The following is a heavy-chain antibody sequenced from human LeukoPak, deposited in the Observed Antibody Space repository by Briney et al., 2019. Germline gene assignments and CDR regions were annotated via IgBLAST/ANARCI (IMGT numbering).Heavy chain of an antibody. CDR2: IWYDGSNK. CDR1: GFTFSSYG. V-gene: IGHV3-33*01. CDR3: ARMSYYDSSGYYY. Sequence: GGSLRLSCAASGFTFSSYGMHWVRQAPGKGLEWVAVIWYDGSNKYYADSVKGRFTISRDNSKNTLYLQMNSLRAEDTAVYYCARMSYYDSSGYYYWGQGTLVTVSS. D-gene: IGHD3-22*01. J-gene: IGHJ4*02.